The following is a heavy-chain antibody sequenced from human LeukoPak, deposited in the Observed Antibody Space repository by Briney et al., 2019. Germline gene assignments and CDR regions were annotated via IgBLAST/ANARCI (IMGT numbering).Heavy chain of an antibody. CDR2: IIPIFGTA. V-gene: IGHV1-69*06. CDR1: GGTFSSYV. D-gene: IGHD3-3*01. J-gene: IGHJ4*02. CDR3: ARDQESGTGVFGVVITS. Sequence: SVKVSCKASGGTFSSYVINWVRQAPGQGLEWMGGIIPIFGTANYAQKFQGRVTITADKSTSTAYMELSSLRSEDTAVYYCARDQESGTGVFGVVITSWGQGTLVTVSS.